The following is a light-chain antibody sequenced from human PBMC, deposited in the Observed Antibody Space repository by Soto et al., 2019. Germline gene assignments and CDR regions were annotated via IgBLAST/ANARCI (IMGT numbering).Light chain of an antibody. V-gene: IGLV2-14*01. CDR1: SSDIGGYNY. CDR3: SSYTTASSLVI. Sequence: QSVLTQPASVSGSPGQSITISCTGASSDIGGYNYVSWYQHHPGKAPKLIIYEVTNRPSGVSNRFSGSKSGNTASLTISGLQAEDEADYYCSSYTTASSLVIFGGGTQLTVL. CDR2: EVT. J-gene: IGLJ2*01.